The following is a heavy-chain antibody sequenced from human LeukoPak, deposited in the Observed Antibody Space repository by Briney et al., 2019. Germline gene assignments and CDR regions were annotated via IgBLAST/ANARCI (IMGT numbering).Heavy chain of an antibody. CDR1: GGTFSNYG. J-gene: IGHJ6*04. D-gene: IGHD3-10*02. V-gene: IGHV3-48*04. Sequence: GGPLRLSWAVSGGTFSNYGRHWVARAPGKGRGGVSYISSSGSTIYYGDSVKGRFPISRDNANTSLYLQTNSIRAEDTAVYYCAELGINMIGGVWGKGTTVTISS. CDR3: AELGINMIGGV. CDR2: ISSSGSTI.